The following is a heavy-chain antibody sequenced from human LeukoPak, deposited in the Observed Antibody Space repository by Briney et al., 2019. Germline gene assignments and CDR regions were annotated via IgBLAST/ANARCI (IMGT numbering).Heavy chain of an antibody. D-gene: IGHD6-19*01. V-gene: IGHV3-49*04. CDR3: TRAHWAVADLYYFDY. CDR2: IRSKAYGGTT. Sequence: GRSLRLSCTASGFTFGDYAMSWVRQAPGKGLEWVGFIRSKAYGGTTEYAASVKGRFTISRDDSKSIAYLQMNSLRTEDTAVYYCTRAHWAVADLYYFDYWGQGTLVTVSS. J-gene: IGHJ4*02. CDR1: GFTFGDYA.